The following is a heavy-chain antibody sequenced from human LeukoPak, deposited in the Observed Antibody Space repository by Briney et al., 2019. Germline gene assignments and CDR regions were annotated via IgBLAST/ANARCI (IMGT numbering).Heavy chain of an antibody. V-gene: IGHV1-18*01. CDR2: ISAYNGNT. CDR3: ARDGEIRLKGWELHPWVRETDAFDI. CDR1: GYTFTSYG. D-gene: IGHD1-26*01. J-gene: IGHJ3*02. Sequence: ASVKVSCNASGYTFTSYGISWVRQAPGQGLEWMGWISAYNGNTNHAQKLQGRVTMTTDTSTSTAYMELRSLRSDDTAVYYCARDGEIRLKGWELHPWVRETDAFDIWGQGTMVTVSS.